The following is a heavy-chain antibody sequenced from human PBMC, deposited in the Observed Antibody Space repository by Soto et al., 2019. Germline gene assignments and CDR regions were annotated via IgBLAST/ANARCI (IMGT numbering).Heavy chain of an antibody. V-gene: IGHV4-31*03. Sequence: SETLSLTCTVSGGSLSSGGYYWSWIRQHPGKGLEWIEYIYYSGSTYYKPSLKSRVTISVDTSKNQFSLKLSSVTAADTAVYYCARDPYDTGPSDHYWGRGTLVTVSS. J-gene: IGHJ4*02. CDR3: ARDPYDTGPSDHY. CDR2: IYYSGST. CDR1: GGSLSSGGYY. D-gene: IGHD3-22*01.